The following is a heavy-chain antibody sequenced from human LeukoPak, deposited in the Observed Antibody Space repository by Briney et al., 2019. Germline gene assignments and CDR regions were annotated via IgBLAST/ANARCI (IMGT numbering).Heavy chain of an antibody. CDR3: ARELSVGYYYGMDV. Sequence: ASVKVSCKSSGYTFTSYAMHWVRQAPGQRLEWMGWINAGNGNTKNSQKFHGRVTITRDTSASTAYMELSSLRSEDTAVYDCARELSVGYYYGMDVWGKGTTVTVSS. CDR2: INAGNGNT. V-gene: IGHV1-3*01. J-gene: IGHJ6*04. D-gene: IGHD2-15*01. CDR1: GYTFTSYA.